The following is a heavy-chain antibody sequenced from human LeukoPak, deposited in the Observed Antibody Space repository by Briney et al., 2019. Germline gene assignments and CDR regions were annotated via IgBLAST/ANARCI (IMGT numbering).Heavy chain of an antibody. CDR2: INPNSGGT. CDR3: ASRDPIAARPLYYYYYMDV. CDR1: GYTFTGYY. Sequence: ASVKVSCKASGYTFTGYYMHWVRQAPGQGLEWMGWINPNSGGTNYAQKFQGRVTMTRDTSISTAYMELSRLRSDDTAVYYCASRDPIAARPLYYYYYMDVWGKGTTVTVSS. V-gene: IGHV1-2*02. J-gene: IGHJ6*03. D-gene: IGHD6-6*01.